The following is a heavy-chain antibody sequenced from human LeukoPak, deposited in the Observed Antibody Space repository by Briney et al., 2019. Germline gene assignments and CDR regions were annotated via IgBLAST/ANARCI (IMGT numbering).Heavy chain of an antibody. V-gene: IGHV3-13*01. D-gene: IGHD2-21*01. CDR2: IGIRDDA. J-gene: IGHJ3*02. CDR1: GFTFRDYD. Sequence: PGGSLRLSCAASGFTFRDYDMHWVRQVPGRGLEWVSAIGIRDDAHYPDSVKGRFTISRENAKNSLYLQMNTLRDGDTAMYYCIRGGIRMSGIDAFDIWGQGTMVTVSS. CDR3: IRGGIRMSGIDAFDI.